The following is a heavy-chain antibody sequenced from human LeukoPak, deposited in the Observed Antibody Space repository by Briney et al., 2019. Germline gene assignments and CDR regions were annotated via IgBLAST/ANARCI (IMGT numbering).Heavy chain of an antibody. D-gene: IGHD1-26*01. J-gene: IGHJ4*02. V-gene: IGHV5-51*01. CDR3: ARRRDLYSGSYYPFDY. Sequence: GETLKISCKGSGYSFTSYWIGWVRQMPGKGLKWMGIIYPGDSDARYSPSFQGQVTISADKSISTAYLQWSSLKASDTAMYYCARRRDLYSGSYYPFDYWGQGTLVTVSS. CDR1: GYSFTSYW. CDR2: IYPGDSDA.